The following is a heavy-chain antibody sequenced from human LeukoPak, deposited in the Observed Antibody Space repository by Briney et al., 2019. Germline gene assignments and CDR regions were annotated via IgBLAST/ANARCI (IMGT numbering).Heavy chain of an antibody. CDR1: GGTFSSYA. D-gene: IGHD2-15*01. J-gene: IGHJ3*02. CDR2: IIPILGIA. CDR3: ARGYCSGGSCLESAFDI. Sequence: SVKLSCTASGGTFSSYAISLVRQAPGQGLEWMGRIIPILGIANYAQKFQGRVTITADKSTSTAYMELSSLRSEDTAVYYCARGYCSGGSCLESAFDIWGQGTIDSVSS. V-gene: IGHV1-69*04.